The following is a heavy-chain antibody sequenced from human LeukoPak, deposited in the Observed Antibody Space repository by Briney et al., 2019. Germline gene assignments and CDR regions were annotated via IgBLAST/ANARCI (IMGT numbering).Heavy chain of an antibody. D-gene: IGHD3-9*01. V-gene: IGHV4-4*02. J-gene: IGHJ6*02. CDR3: ARGVLRYFPSAYYYYYGMDV. Sequence: PSETLSLTCAVSGGSISSSNWWSWVRQPPGKGLEWIGEIYHSGSTNYNPSLKSRVTISVDTSKNQFSLKLSSVTAADTAVYYCARGVLRYFPSAYYYYYGMDVWGQGTTVTVSS. CDR2: IYHSGST. CDR1: GGSISSSNW.